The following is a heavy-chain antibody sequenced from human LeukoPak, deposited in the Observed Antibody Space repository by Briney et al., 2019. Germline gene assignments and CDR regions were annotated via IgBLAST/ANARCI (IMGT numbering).Heavy chain of an antibody. V-gene: IGHV4-61*08. D-gene: IGHD1-26*01. CDR3: AREDLVLGATDY. CDR1: GGSISSGGYY. J-gene: IGHJ4*02. CDR2: IYYSGST. Sequence: PSETLSLTCTVSGGSISSGGYYWSWIRQPPGKGLEWIGYIYYSGSTNYNPSLKSRVTISVDTSKNQFSLKLSSVTAADTAVYYCAREDLVLGATDYWGQGTLVTVSS.